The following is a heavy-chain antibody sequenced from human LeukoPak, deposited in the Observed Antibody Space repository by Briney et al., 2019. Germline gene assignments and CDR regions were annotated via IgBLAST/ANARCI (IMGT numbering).Heavy chain of an antibody. CDR1: GFTFSSYA. Sequence: GGSLRLSCAASGFTFSSYAMNWVRQAPGKGLEWVAVISYDGSDKFYADSVKGRFTISRDSSKNTLYLQMNSLRPEDTAVYYCARARPSMWIDYWGQGTLVTVSS. CDR2: ISYDGSDK. V-gene: IGHV3-30*04. J-gene: IGHJ4*02. D-gene: IGHD5-12*01. CDR3: ARARPSMWIDY.